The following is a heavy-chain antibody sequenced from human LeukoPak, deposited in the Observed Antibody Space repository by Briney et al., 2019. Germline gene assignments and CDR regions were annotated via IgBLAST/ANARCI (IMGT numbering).Heavy chain of an antibody. D-gene: IGHD3-10*01. CDR3: ARGGYYGSGNDFRFDP. J-gene: IGHJ5*02. Sequence: SETLSLTCTVSGDSIISSSFWWGWIRPPPGKGLEWIGSIYYSGVSYYNTSLKSRVTISVDTSKNQFSLKLSSVTAADTAIYYCARGGYYGSGNDFRFDPWGQGTLVTVSS. CDR2: IYYSGVS. V-gene: IGHV4-39*07. CDR1: GDSIISSSFW.